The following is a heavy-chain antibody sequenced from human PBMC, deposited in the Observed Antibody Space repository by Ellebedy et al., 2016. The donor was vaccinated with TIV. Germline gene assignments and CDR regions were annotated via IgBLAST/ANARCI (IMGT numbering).Heavy chain of an antibody. CDR1: GFSFSAYN. V-gene: IGHV3-30*04. CDR3: AKAIRVGATSLYFDY. J-gene: IGHJ4*02. CDR2: ISTDGSRK. Sequence: GGSLRLXCAASGFSFSAYNMHWVRQAPGKGLEWVARISTDGSRKDYADSVKGRFTFSRDNSKNTLYLQMNSLRAEDTAVYYCAKAIRVGATSLYFDYWGQGTLVTVSS. D-gene: IGHD1-26*01.